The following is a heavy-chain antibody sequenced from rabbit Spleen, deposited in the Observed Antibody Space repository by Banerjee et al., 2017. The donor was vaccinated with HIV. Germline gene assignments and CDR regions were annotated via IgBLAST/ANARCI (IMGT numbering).Heavy chain of an antibody. Sequence: QEQLEESGGGLVQPGASLTLTCKASGVSFSDKDVMCWVRQAPGKGLEWITCINIATGKSVYASWVSGRFIMSRTSSTTVTLQMTSLAAADTATYFCARDLVTAIGWNFALWGPGTLVTVS. CDR3: ARDLVTAIGWNFAL. CDR2: INIATGKS. CDR1: GVSFSDKDV. V-gene: IGHV1S45*01. D-gene: IGHD7-1*01. J-gene: IGHJ4*01.